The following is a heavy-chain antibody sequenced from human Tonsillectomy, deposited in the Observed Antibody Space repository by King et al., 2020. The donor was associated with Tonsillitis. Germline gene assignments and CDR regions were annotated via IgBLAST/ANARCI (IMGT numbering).Heavy chain of an antibody. CDR2: MTPTGPYT. V-gene: IGHV1-46*03. CDR1: GYTFTTYF. J-gene: IGHJ4*02. Sequence: HVQLVESGAEVKKPGASVTVSCKAFGYTFTTYFIHWVRQAPGQGLEWMGKMTPTGPYTTYAQKFQGRLTLTRDTSTSTVYMELSSLGSEDTALYYCARDGHNWAFDYWAREPWSPSPQ. D-gene: IGHD1-20*01. CDR3: ARDGHNWAFDY.